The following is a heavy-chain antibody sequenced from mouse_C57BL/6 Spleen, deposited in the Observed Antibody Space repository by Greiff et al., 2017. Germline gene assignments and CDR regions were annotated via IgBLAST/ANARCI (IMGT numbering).Heavy chain of an antibody. V-gene: IGHV1-76*01. D-gene: IGHD2-2*01. CDR3: ARIYYGYDEGALFAY. Sequence: VQLQQSGAELVRPGASVKLSCKASGYTFTDYYINWVKQRPGQGLEWIARIYPGSGNTYYNEKFKGKATLTAEKSSSTAYMQLSSLTSEDSAVYFCARIYYGYDEGALFAYWGQGTLVTVSA. CDR2: IYPGSGNT. CDR1: GYTFTDYY. J-gene: IGHJ3*01.